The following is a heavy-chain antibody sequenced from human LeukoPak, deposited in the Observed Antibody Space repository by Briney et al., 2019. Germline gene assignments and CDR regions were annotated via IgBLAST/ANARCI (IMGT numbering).Heavy chain of an antibody. CDR2: FDPEDAET. V-gene: IGHV1-24*01. CDR1: GYTLTELS. CDR3: ATSSSSWSPQFDY. J-gene: IGHJ4*02. Sequence: GASVKVSCKVSGYTLTELSMHWVRQAPGKGLEWMGGFDPEDAETIYAQKFQGRVTMTEDTSTDTAYMELSSLRSEDTAVYYCATSSSSWSPQFDYWGQGTLVTVSS. D-gene: IGHD6-13*01.